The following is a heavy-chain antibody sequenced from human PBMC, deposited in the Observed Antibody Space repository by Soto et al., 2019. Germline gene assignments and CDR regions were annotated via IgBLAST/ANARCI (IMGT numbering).Heavy chain of an antibody. CDR1: GFTFSSYS. D-gene: IGHD5-18*01. J-gene: IGHJ4*02. CDR3: ARWRRRDTAMVYYFDY. V-gene: IGHV3-48*02. CDR2: ISSSSSTI. Sequence: EVQLVESGGGLVQPGGSLRLSCAASGFTFSSYSMNWVRQAPGKGLEWVSYISSSSSTIYYADSVKGRFTISRDNAKNSLYLQMNSLRDEDTAVYYCARWRRRDTAMVYYFDYWGQGTLVTVSS.